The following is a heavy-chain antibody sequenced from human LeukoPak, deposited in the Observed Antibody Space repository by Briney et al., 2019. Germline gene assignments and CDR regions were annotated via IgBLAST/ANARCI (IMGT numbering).Heavy chain of an antibody. J-gene: IGHJ4*02. D-gene: IGHD3-16*02. V-gene: IGHV1-18*04. CDR2: ISAYNGNT. Sequence: ASVKVSCKASGYTFTSYGISWVRQAPGQGLEWMGWISAYNGNTNYAQKLQGRATMTTDTSTSTAYMELRSLRSDDTAVYYCARVRLRLGELSISDYWGQGTLVTVSS. CDR3: ARVRLRLGELSISDY. CDR1: GYTFTSYG.